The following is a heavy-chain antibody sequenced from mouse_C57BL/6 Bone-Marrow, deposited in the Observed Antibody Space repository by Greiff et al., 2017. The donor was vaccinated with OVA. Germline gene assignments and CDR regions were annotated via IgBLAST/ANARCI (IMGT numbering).Heavy chain of an antibody. V-gene: IGHV5-16*01. CDR3: ARVYDGYYVSHWYFDV. Sequence: EVKVVESEGGLVQPGSSMKLSCTASGFTFSDYYMAWVRQVPEKGLEWVANINYDGSSTYYLDSLKSRFIISRDNAKNILYLQMSSLKSEDTATYYCARVYDGYYVSHWYFDVWGTGTTVTVSS. J-gene: IGHJ1*03. CDR1: GFTFSDYY. D-gene: IGHD2-3*01. CDR2: INYDGSST.